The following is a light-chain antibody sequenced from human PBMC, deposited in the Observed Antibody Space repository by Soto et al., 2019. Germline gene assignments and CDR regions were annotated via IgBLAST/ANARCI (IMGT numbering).Light chain of an antibody. J-gene: IGKJ1*01. V-gene: IGKV3-15*01. CDR2: GAS. CDR3: QQYNNWPGT. Sequence: EIVLTQSPGTLSVSPGERATLSCRASQSVSSKLAWYQQKPGQAPRLLFYGASTGAADIRARFSGSGSETGFTLSISSLQSEDFAVYYCQQYNNWPGTFGQGTKVEIK. CDR1: QSVSSK.